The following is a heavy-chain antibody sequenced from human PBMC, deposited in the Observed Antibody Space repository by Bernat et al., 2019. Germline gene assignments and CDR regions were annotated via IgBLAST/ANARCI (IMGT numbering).Heavy chain of an antibody. Sequence: VQLLESGGGLVQPGGSLRLSCAASGFTFSSYAMHWVRQAPGKGLEWVAVISYDGSNKYYADSVKGRFTISRDNSKNTLYLQMNSLRAEDTAVYYCAREAAVAGLYYFDYWGQGTLVTVSS. CDR1: GFTFSSYA. CDR3: AREAAVAGLYYFDY. CDR2: ISYDGSNK. J-gene: IGHJ4*02. V-gene: IGHV3-30-3*01. D-gene: IGHD6-19*01.